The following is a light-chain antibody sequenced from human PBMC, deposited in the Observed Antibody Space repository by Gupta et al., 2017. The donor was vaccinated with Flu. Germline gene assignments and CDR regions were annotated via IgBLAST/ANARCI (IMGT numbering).Light chain of an antibody. Sequence: DIVLTQSPGTLSLSPGEKVSLSCRSSETVSANYLSWFQLRPGQAPRLLIYGTSTRSTGISERFSGSGSGTDFTLTIRELDPEDSAVYYCQQDGSLPWTFGPGTKVEI. CDR1: ETVSANY. CDR3: QQDGSLPWT. J-gene: IGKJ1*01. V-gene: IGKV3-20*01. CDR2: GTS.